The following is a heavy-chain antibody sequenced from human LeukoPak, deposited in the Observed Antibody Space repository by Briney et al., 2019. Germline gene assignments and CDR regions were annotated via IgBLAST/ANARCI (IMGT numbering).Heavy chain of an antibody. Sequence: GASVKVSCKASGYTFTGYYMHWVRQAPGQGLEWMGWINPNSGGTNYAQKFQGRVTMTRDTPISTAYMELSRLRSDDTAGYYCATLSIALTADFDYWGQGTLVTVSS. CDR2: INPNSGGT. J-gene: IGHJ4*02. CDR1: GYTFTGYY. D-gene: IGHD2-21*01. V-gene: IGHV1-2*02. CDR3: ATLSIALTADFDY.